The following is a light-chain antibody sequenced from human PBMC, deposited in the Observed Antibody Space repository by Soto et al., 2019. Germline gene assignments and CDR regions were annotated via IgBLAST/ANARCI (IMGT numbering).Light chain of an antibody. J-gene: IGKJ1*01. CDR3: QQYGTFSGT. V-gene: IGKV1-5*01. CDR2: DAS. CDR1: QSISSW. Sequence: DIQMTQSPSTLSASVGDRVTITCRASQSISSWLAWYQQKPGKAPKLLIYDASSLESGVPSRFSGSGSGTKFTLTIASLQPDDFATYYCQQYGTFSGTFGPGTKVDI.